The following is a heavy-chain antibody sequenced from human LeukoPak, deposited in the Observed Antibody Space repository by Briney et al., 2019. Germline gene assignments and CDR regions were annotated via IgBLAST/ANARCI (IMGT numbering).Heavy chain of an antibody. CDR1: GGSISNYY. D-gene: IGHD1-26*01. J-gene: IGHJ3*02. CDR2: IYNTGST. Sequence: PSETLSLTCIVSGGSISNYYWSWIRQPPGKGLEWIGYIYNTGSTDYNPSLKSRVTISVDTSKNQFSLILSTLTAADTAVYYCARCRYSSTYRHSFDIWGHGQWSPSLQ. CDR3: ARCRYSSTYRHSFDI. V-gene: IGHV4-59*01.